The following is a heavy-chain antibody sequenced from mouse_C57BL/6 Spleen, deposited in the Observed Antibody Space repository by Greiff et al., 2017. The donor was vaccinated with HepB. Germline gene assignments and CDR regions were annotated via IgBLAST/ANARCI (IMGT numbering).Heavy chain of an antibody. CDR2: IYPGDGDT. D-gene: IGHD2-1*01. CDR1: GYAFSSSW. CDR3: AREGNYRYFDV. V-gene: IGHV1-82*01. J-gene: IGHJ1*03. Sequence: VQLQQSGPELVKPGASVKISCKASGYAFSSSWMNWVKQRPGKGLEWIGRIYPGDGDTNYNGKFKGKATLTADKSSSTAYMQLSSLTSEDSAVYFCAREGNYRYFDVWGTGTTVTVSS.